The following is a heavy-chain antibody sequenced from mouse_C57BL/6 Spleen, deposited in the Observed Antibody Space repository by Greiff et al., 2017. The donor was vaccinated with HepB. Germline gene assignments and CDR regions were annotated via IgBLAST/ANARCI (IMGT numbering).Heavy chain of an antibody. CDR3: TRLYDGYYGAMDY. J-gene: IGHJ4*01. D-gene: IGHD2-3*01. CDR2: IDPETGGT. CDR1: GYTFTDYE. Sequence: QVQLKESGAELVRPGASVTLSCKASGYTFTDYEMHWVKQTPVHGLEWIGAIDPETGGTAYNQKFKGKAILTADKSSSTAYMELRSLTSEDSAVYYCTRLYDGYYGAMDYWGQGTSVTVSS. V-gene: IGHV1-15*01.